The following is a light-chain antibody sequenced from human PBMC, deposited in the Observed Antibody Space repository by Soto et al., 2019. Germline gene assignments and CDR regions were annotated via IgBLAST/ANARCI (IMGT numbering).Light chain of an antibody. CDR2: AAS. V-gene: IGKV1-8*01. Sequence: AIRMTQAPSSFSASTGDRVTITCRASQGISSYLAWYQQKPGKAPKLLIYAASTLQSGVPSRFSGSGSGIDFTLTISCLQSEDFATYYCQQYYSYPPTFGGGTKVDIK. CDR3: QQYYSYPPT. J-gene: IGKJ4*01. CDR1: QGISSY.